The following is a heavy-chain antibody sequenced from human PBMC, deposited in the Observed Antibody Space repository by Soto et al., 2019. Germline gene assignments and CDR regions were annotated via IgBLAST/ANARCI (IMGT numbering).Heavy chain of an antibody. CDR3: ATDPEPHYYDSSGTSYNWFDP. CDR1: GGSISSGGYY. CDR2: IYYSGST. D-gene: IGHD3-22*01. Sequence: QVQLQESGPGLVKPSQTLSLTCTVSGGSISSGGYYWSWIRQHPGKGLEWIGYIYYSGSTYYNPSLKSRVTISVDTSKNQFSLKLSSVTAADTAVYYCATDPEPHYYDSSGTSYNWFDPWGQGTLVTVSS. V-gene: IGHV4-31*03. J-gene: IGHJ5*02.